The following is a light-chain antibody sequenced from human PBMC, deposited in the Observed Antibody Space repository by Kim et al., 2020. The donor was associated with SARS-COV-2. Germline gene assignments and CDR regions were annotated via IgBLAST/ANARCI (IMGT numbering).Light chain of an antibody. CDR2: RAS. J-gene: IGKJ2*01. V-gene: IGKV3-15*01. CDR3: HQYNTWPYT. Sequence: SVSPGEEATLSCRASQSVSSNLAWYQQKPGQAPRLLIYRASTRATGLPARFSGRGSGTEYTLTINSLQSEDFAVYYCHQYNTWPYTFGQGTKLEI. CDR1: QSVSSN.